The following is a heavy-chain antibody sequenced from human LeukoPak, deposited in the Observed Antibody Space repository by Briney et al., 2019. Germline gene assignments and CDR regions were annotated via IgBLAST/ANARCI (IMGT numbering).Heavy chain of an antibody. D-gene: IGHD3-22*01. Sequence: PGGSLRLSCAASGFTFSSYGMHWVRQAPGKGLEWVAFIRYDGSNTYYAESVKGRFTISRDNSKNTLYLQMYSLRAEDTAVYFCGKDQGYYDSSGYQYYYDYWGQGALVTVSS. CDR3: GKDQGYYDSSGYQYYYDY. CDR2: IRYDGSNT. CDR1: GFTFSSYG. V-gene: IGHV3-30*02. J-gene: IGHJ4*02.